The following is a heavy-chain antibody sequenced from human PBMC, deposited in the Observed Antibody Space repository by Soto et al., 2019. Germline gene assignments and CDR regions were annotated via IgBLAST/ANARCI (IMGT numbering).Heavy chain of an antibody. CDR1: GFNFNIFA. Sequence: GGSLRLSCAASGFNFNIFAMNWVRQAPGKGLEWVSGISGGGGSTYYADSVKGRFTISRDNAKNSVYLQMNSLRGEDTALYYCTRDLNHDTGPWGQGTQVTVSS. CDR3: TRDLNHDTGP. D-gene: IGHD2-8*02. J-gene: IGHJ5*02. V-gene: IGHV3-23*01. CDR2: ISGGGGST.